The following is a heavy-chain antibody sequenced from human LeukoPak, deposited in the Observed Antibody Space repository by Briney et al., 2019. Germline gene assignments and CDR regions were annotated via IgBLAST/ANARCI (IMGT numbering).Heavy chain of an antibody. Sequence: GASVKVSCKASGGTFSSYAISWVRQAPGQGLEWMGGIIPIFGTANYAQKFQGRATITADESTSTAYMELSSLRSEDTALYYCAGSTVTRLAEYFQHWGQGTLVTVSS. CDR1: GGTFSSYA. V-gene: IGHV1-69*13. CDR2: IIPIFGTA. D-gene: IGHD4-17*01. CDR3: AGSTVTRLAEYFQH. J-gene: IGHJ1*01.